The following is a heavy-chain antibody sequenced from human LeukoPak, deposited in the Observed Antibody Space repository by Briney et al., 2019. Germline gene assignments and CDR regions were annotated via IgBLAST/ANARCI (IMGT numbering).Heavy chain of an antibody. CDR3: ARWYCSTTTCYYLDH. D-gene: IGHD2-2*01. J-gene: IGHJ4*02. V-gene: IGHV4-59*01. Sequence: SETLSLTCTVSGDSINNYYWSWIRQPPGRGLEYIGHVYYSGNTDYNPSLKSRVTMSVDTSKNQFSLRLNSVTAADTAVYYCARWYCSTTTCYYLDHWGQGTLVTVSS. CDR1: GDSINNYY. CDR2: VYYSGNT.